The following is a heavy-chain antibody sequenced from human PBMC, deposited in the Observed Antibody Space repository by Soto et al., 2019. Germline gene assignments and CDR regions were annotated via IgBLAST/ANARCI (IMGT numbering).Heavy chain of an antibody. J-gene: IGHJ4*02. V-gene: IGHV1-3*05. Sequence: QVQLVQSGAEEKKPGSSVKVSCKASGYTFTGYAMHWVRQAPGQRLEWMGWINAGNGNTKYSQKFQGRVTITRDTSASTAYMELSSLRSEDTAVYYCARAVAVPADFDYWGQGTLGTV. CDR2: INAGNGNT. D-gene: IGHD6-19*01. CDR1: GYTFTGYA. CDR3: ARAVAVPADFDY.